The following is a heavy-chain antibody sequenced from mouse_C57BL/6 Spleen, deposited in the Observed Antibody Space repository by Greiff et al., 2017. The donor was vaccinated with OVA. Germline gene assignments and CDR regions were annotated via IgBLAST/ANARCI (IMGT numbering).Heavy chain of an antibody. CDR1: GYTFTSYG. CDR2: IYPRSGNT. V-gene: IGHV1-81*01. CDR3: ARRDYDYDYYFDY. J-gene: IGHJ2*01. D-gene: IGHD2-4*01. Sequence: VQLQESGAELARPGASVKLSCKASGYTFTSYGISWVKQRTGQGLEWIGEIYPRSGNTYYNEKFKGKATLTADKSSSTAYMELRSLTSEDSAVYFCARRDYDYDYYFDYWGQGTTLTVSS.